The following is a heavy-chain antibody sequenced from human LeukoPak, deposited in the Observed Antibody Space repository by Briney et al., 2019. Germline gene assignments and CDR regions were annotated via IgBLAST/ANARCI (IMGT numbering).Heavy chain of an antibody. Sequence: SETLSLTCTVSGGSINSYYWSWIRQPPGKGLEWIGYIYYSGSTNYNPSLKGRVSTSVDTSKNHFSLNLTSVTAADTAVYFCAGHKRWLQSPFDYWGLGTLVTVSS. V-gene: IGHV4-59*01. D-gene: IGHD5-24*01. CDR1: GGSINSYY. CDR3: AGHKRWLQSPFDY. CDR2: IYYSGST. J-gene: IGHJ4*02.